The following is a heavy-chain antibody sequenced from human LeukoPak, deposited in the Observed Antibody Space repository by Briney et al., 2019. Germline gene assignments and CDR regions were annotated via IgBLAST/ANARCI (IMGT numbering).Heavy chain of an antibody. V-gene: IGHV1-18*01. CDR1: GYTFTSHG. Sequence: ASVKVSCKASGYTFTSHGISWVRQAPGQGLEWMGWISAYNGNTNYAQKLQGRVTMTTDTSTSTAHMELRSLRSDDTAVYYCARENDILTPQNWFDPWGQGTLVTVSS. CDR3: ARENDILTPQNWFDP. D-gene: IGHD3-9*01. J-gene: IGHJ5*02. CDR2: ISAYNGNT.